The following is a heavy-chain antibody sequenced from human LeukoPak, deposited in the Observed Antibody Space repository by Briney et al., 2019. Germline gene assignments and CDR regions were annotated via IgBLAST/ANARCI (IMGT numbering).Heavy chain of an antibody. Sequence: GGSLRLSCAASGFTFSSYWMSWVRQAPGKGLEWVSLISWDGGSTYYADSVKGRFTISRDNSKNSLYLQMNSLRTEDTALYYCAKDIFAQGGYFDYWGQGTLVTVSS. CDR3: AKDIFAQGGYFDY. CDR2: ISWDGGST. V-gene: IGHV3-43*01. D-gene: IGHD3-3*01. CDR1: GFTFSSYW. J-gene: IGHJ4*02.